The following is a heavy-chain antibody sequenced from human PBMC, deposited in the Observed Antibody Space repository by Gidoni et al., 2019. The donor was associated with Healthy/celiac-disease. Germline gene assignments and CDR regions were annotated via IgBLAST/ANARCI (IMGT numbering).Heavy chain of an antibody. V-gene: IGHV4-34*01. D-gene: IGHD3-3*01. CDR3: ARGEDFWSGYYFDY. CDR2: INHSGST. Sequence: QVQLQQWGAGLLKPSETLSLTCAVYGGSFSGYYWSWIRQPPGKGLEWIGEINHSGSTNYNPSLKSRVTISVDTSKNQFSLKLSSVTAADTAVYYCARGEDFWSGYYFDYWGQGTLVTVSS. J-gene: IGHJ4*02. CDR1: GGSFSGYY.